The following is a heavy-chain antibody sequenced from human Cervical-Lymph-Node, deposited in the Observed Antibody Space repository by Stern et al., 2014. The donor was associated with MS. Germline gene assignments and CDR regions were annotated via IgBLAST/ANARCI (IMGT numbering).Heavy chain of an antibody. CDR3: VKRGITEVRGVRLGDY. V-gene: IGHV3-30*18. D-gene: IGHD3-10*01. Sequence: VQLXXXGGGVVXTGXXLRLTCXXSXFXFSSYXXXXXRQXPXKGLXXXSVIYYERSDTYYXESVKGRFTISRDNSKNTLYLEMRSLRPEDTAVYYCVKRGITEVRGVRLGDYWGPGTLVIVSS. J-gene: IGHJ4*02. CDR1: XFXFSSYX. CDR2: IYYERSDT.